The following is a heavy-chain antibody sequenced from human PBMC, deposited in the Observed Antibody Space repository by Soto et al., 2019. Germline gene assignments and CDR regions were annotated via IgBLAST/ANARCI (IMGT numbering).Heavy chain of an antibody. CDR1: GGSISGYY. CDR3: ARDGYEDWFDP. D-gene: IGHD2-2*03. Sequence: SETLSLTCTVSGGSISGYYWSWIRQPPGKGLEWIGYIYYSGSTNYNPSLKSRVTISVDTSKNQFSLKLSSVTAADTAVYYCARDGYEDWFDPWGQGTLVTVSS. CDR2: IYYSGST. J-gene: IGHJ5*02. V-gene: IGHV4-59*01.